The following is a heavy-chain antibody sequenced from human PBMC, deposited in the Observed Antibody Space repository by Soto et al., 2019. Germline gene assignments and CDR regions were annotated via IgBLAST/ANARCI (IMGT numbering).Heavy chain of an antibody. D-gene: IGHD6-6*01. V-gene: IGHV3-7*01. CDR3: VRDGGQLEDYFDY. CDR1: GFTFSQHW. Sequence: PWVPLRLSCAASGFTFSQHWMSWVRQAPGKGLEWMANIKEDGSDKYYVDSVKGRFTISRDNAKNSLYLQLSSLRAEDTAVYWCVRDGGQLEDYFDYWGQGTMVTVSS. J-gene: IGHJ4*02. CDR2: IKEDGSDK.